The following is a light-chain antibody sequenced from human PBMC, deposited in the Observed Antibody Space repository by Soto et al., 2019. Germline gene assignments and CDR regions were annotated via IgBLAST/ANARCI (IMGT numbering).Light chain of an antibody. V-gene: IGKV3-20*01. J-gene: IGKJ4*01. CDR1: QSITSGY. Sequence: EIVLTQSPGTLSLSPGERATLSCRASQSITSGYFAWYQQKPGQAPRLLIYGASSRATGIPDRFNGSGSGTDFTLTISRLEPEDFAVYYCQQYGSSPLTFGGGTRVEIK. CDR2: GAS. CDR3: QQYGSSPLT.